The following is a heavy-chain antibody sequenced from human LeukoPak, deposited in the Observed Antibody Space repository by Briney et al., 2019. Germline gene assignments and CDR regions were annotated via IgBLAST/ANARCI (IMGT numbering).Heavy chain of an antibody. D-gene: IGHD1-26*01. CDR2: IIPIFGTA. V-gene: IGHV1-69*05. Sequence: GASVKVSCKASGGTFSSYAISWVRQAPGQGLEWMGGIIPIFGTANYAQKFQGRVTITTDESTSTAYMELSSLRSEDTAVYYCARDHFRIVGATRAFDIWGQGTMVTVPS. CDR1: GGTFSSYA. J-gene: IGHJ3*02. CDR3: ARDHFRIVGATRAFDI.